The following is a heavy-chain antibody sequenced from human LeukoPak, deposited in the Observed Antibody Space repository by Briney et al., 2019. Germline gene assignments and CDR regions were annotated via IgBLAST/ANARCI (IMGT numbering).Heavy chain of an antibody. Sequence: PGGSLRLSCAASGFTFSSYDMHWVRQAPGKGLEWVAVISYDGRNKYYADSVKGRFTISRDNSKNTLYLQMNSLRAEDTALYYCANKGSSGWGFDYWGQGTLVTVSS. CDR2: ISYDGRNK. V-gene: IGHV3-30*18. D-gene: IGHD6-19*01. J-gene: IGHJ4*02. CDR1: GFTFSSYD. CDR3: ANKGSSGWGFDY.